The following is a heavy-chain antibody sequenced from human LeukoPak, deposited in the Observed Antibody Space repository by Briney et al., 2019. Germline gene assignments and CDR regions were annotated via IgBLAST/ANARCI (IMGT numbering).Heavy chain of an antibody. V-gene: IGHV1-18*04. CDR2: ISAYNGNT. CDR3: ARDRVYWLDPNFDY. D-gene: IGHD5-12*01. Sequence: ASVKVSCKASGYTFTGYYMHWVRQAPGQGLEWMGWISAYNGNTNYAQKLQGRVTMTTDTSTSTAYMELRSLRSDDTAVYYCARDRVYWLDPNFDYWGQGTLVTVSS. J-gene: IGHJ4*02. CDR1: GYTFTGYY.